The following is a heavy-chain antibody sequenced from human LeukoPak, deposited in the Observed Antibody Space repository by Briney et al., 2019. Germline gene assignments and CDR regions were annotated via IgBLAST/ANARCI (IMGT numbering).Heavy chain of an antibody. J-gene: IGHJ3*02. CDR2: IYHSGST. CDR1: GYSISSGYY. Sequence: PSETLSLTCTVSGYSISSGYYWGWIRRPPGKGLEWIGSIYHSGSTYYNPSLKSRVTISVDTSKNQFSLKLSSVTAADTAVYYCARVTIGYCSGGSCNHAFDIWGQGTMVTVSS. D-gene: IGHD2-15*01. CDR3: ARVTIGYCSGGSCNHAFDI. V-gene: IGHV4-38-2*02.